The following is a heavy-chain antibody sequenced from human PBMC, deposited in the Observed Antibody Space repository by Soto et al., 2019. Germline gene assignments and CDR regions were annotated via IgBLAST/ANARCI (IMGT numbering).Heavy chain of an antibody. V-gene: IGHV3-21*01. CDR3: ARDHIKGAVGRSFDY. D-gene: IGHD1-26*01. CDR1: EVKCRSFG. J-gene: IGHJ4*02. Sequence: RHRNTAAEVKCRSFGMHRISQATGKGLEWVSSISSSSSYIYYADSVKGRFTISRGNAKNSLYLQMNSLRAEDTAVYYCARDHIKGAVGRSFDYLLQGTLVTVSS. CDR2: ISSSSSYI.